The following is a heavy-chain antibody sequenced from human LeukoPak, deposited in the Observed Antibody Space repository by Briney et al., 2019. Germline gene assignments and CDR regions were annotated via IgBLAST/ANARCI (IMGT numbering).Heavy chain of an antibody. J-gene: IGHJ6*02. CDR2: ISIYNGNT. CDR3: ARADSGSYYFHYYGMDV. Sequence: ASVKVSCKASGYTFSSYGISWVRQAPGQGLEWMGWISIYNGNTNYAQKFQGRVSMTTDTSTSTAYMELRSLRSDDTAVYYCARADSGSYYFHYYGMDVWGQGTTVTVSS. CDR1: GYTFSSYG. V-gene: IGHV1-18*01. D-gene: IGHD1-26*01.